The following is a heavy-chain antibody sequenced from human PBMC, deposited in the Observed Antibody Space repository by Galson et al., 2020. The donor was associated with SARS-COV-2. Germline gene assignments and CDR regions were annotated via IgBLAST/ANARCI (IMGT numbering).Heavy chain of an antibody. D-gene: IGHD2-15*01. CDR1: GYTFTSYY. CDR2: INPSGGST. Sequence: ASVKVSCKASGYTFTSYYMHWVRQAPGQGLEWMGIINPSGGSTSYAQKFQGRVTMTRDTSKSTVYMELSSLRSEDTAVYYCARDRVDCSGGSRYIFLFYYYYGMDVWGQGTTVTVSS. J-gene: IGHJ6*02. CDR3: ARDRVDCSGGSRYIFLFYYYYGMDV. V-gene: IGHV1-46*01.